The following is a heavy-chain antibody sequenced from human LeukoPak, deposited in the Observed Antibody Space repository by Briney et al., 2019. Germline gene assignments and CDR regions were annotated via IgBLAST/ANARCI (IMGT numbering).Heavy chain of an antibody. J-gene: IGHJ3*02. V-gene: IGHV4-30-2*01. CDR2: IYHSGST. CDR1: GGSISSGGYS. CDR3: ARALSSFAYHYGSGKEGAFDI. Sequence: SETLSLTCAVSGGSISSGGYSWSWIRQPPGKGLEWIGYIYHSGSTYYNPSLKSRVTISVDRSKNQFSLKLSSVTAADTAVYYCARALSSFAYHYGSGKEGAFDIWGQGTMVTVSS. D-gene: IGHD3-10*01.